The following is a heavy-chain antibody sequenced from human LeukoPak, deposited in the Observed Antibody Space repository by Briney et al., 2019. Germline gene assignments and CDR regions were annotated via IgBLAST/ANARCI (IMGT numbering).Heavy chain of an antibody. CDR2: INPNSGGT. J-gene: IGHJ4*02. V-gene: IGHV1-2*02. CDR3: ARSDCGYDFILGY. Sequence: ASVKVSCKASGYTFTGYYMHWVRQAPGQGLEWMGWINPNSGGTNYAQKFQGRVTMTRDTSISTAYMELSRLRSDDTAVYYCARSDCGYDFILGYWGQGTLVTVSS. CDR1: GYTFTGYY. D-gene: IGHD5-12*01.